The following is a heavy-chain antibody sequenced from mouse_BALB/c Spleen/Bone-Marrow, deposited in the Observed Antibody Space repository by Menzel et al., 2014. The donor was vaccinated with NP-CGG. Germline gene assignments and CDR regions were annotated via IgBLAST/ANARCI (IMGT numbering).Heavy chain of an antibody. V-gene: IGHV1S130*01. CDR2: IHPNSGNT. D-gene: IGHD2-14*01. CDR3: ARHHRYAYYFGY. Sequence: QVQLQQSGSVLVRPGASVKLSCKASGYTFTDSWIHWAKQRPGQGLEWIGEIHPNSGNTNYNEKFKGKVTLTADISSSTAYVDLSSLTSEDSAVYYCARHHRYAYYFGYWGQGTTLTVSS. J-gene: IGHJ2*01. CDR1: GYTFTDSW.